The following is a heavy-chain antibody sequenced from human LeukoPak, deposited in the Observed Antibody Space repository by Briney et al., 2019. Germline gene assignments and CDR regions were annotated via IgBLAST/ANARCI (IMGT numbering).Heavy chain of an antibody. CDR1: GYTFTSYG. CDR2: INAGNGNT. J-gene: IGHJ4*02. CDR3: ARKPGLGKYYFDY. D-gene: IGHD1-1*01. Sequence: ASVKVSCKASGYTFTSYGISWVRQAPGQRLEWMGWINAGNGNTKYSQKFQGRVTITRDTSASTAYMELSSLRSEDTAVYYCARKPGLGKYYFDYWGQGTLVTVSS. V-gene: IGHV1-3*01.